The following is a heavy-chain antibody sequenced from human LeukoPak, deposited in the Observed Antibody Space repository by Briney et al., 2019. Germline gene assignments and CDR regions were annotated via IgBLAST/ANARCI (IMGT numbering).Heavy chain of an antibody. J-gene: IGHJ4*02. Sequence: SETLSLTCAVYGGSFSGYYWSWIRQPPGKGLEWTGEINHSGSTNYNPSLKSRVTISVDTSKNQFSLKLSSVTAADTAVYYCARGSGWYYWGQGTLVTVSS. CDR3: ARGSGWYY. D-gene: IGHD6-19*01. CDR2: INHSGST. V-gene: IGHV4-34*01. CDR1: GGSFSGYY.